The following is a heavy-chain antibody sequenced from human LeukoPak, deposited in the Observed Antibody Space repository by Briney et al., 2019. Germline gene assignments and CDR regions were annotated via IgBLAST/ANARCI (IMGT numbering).Heavy chain of an antibody. CDR1: GFTFSDYY. J-gene: IGHJ4*02. CDR3: ARGYDPFPFDY. Sequence: NSAVHLRLSCAAYGFTFSDYYMSWIRQAPGKGLEWVSYISSSGSTIYYADSVKGRFTISRDNAKNSLYLQMNSLRAEDTAVYYCARGYDPFPFDYWGQGTLVTVSS. V-gene: IGHV3-11*04. D-gene: IGHD5-12*01. CDR2: ISSSGSTI.